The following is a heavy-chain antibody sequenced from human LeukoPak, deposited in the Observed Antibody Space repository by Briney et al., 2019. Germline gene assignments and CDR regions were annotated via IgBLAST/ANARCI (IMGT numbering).Heavy chain of an antibody. CDR3: ARELYNGGATTPRCLGY. CDR1: GYTFTGYY. CDR2: INPNSGGT. V-gene: IGHV1-2*02. Sequence: GASVKVSCKASGYTFTGYYMHWVRQAPGQGLEWMGWINPNSGGTNYAQKFQGRVTMTRDTSISTAYMELSWLRSDDTAVYYCARELYNGGATTPRCLGYWGQGTLVTVSS. J-gene: IGHJ4*02. D-gene: IGHD1-26*01.